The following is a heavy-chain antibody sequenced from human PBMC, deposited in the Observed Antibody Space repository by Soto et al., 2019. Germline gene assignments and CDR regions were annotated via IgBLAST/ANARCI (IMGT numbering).Heavy chain of an antibody. V-gene: IGHV3-11*01. CDR3: ARVENGHYYGSGGGYYYGMDV. Sequence: GGSLRLSCAASGFTFSDYYMSWIRQAPGKGLEWVSSISISGSTIYYADSVKGRFTISRDNAKNSLYLQMDSLRAEDTAVYYCARVENGHYYGSGGGYYYGMDVWGQGTTVTVSS. CDR1: GFTFSDYY. CDR2: ISISGSTI. J-gene: IGHJ6*02. D-gene: IGHD3-10*01.